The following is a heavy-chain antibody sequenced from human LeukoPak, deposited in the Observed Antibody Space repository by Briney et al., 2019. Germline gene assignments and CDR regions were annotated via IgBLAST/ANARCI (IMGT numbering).Heavy chain of an antibody. CDR3: ARDPYKIWGHYFNY. V-gene: IGHV3-7*01. D-gene: IGHD1-14*01. CDR2: IKQDGSEK. CDR1: GFTFSSYW. Sequence: PGGSLRLSCAASGFTFSSYWMSWVRQAPGKGLEWVANIKQDGSEKYYVDSVKGRFTISRDNAKNSLYLQMNSLRAEDTAVHYCARDPYKIWGHYFNYWGQGTLVTVSS. J-gene: IGHJ4*02.